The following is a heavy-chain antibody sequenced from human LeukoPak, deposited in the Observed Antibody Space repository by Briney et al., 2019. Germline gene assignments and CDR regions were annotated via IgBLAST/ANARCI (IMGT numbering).Heavy chain of an antibody. CDR3: ATQRNYYGSGSSHY. Sequence: GGSLRLSCSASGFTVSSNYMNWVRQAPGKGLEWVSYISSSSSTIYDADSVKGRFTISRDNAKNSLYLQMNSLRAEDTAVYYCATQRNYYGSGSSHYWGQGTLVTVSS. J-gene: IGHJ4*02. V-gene: IGHV3-48*04. CDR1: GFTVSSNY. D-gene: IGHD3-10*01. CDR2: ISSSSSTI.